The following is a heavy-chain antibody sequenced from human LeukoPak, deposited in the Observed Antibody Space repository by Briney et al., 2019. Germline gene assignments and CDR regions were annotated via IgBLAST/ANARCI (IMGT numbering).Heavy chain of an antibody. CDR1: GGSIRSSYYY. CDR2: IYDSGST. Sequence: SETLSLTCTVSGGSIRSSYYYWGWIRQPPGKGLEWIGSIYDSGSTYYNPSLKSRVTISVDTSKNQFSLKLSSVTAADTAVYYCASGRSYEWELLVFDYWGQGTLVTVSS. D-gene: IGHD1-26*01. J-gene: IGHJ4*02. CDR3: ASGRSYEWELLVFDY. V-gene: IGHV4-39*01.